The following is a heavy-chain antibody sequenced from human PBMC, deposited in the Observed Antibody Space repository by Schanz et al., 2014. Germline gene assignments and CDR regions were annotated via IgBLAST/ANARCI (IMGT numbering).Heavy chain of an antibody. CDR1: GFAFSNYA. D-gene: IGHD1-1*01. J-gene: IGHJ4*02. CDR2: ISANGGST. V-gene: IGHV3-23*04. Sequence: EVQVVESGGGLVQPGGSLRLSCAASGFAFSNYAMNWVRQAPGKGLEWVSGISANGGSTHYADSVKGRFTISRDNSNNTPYHQMNSRGVEDTAVYYCATNPPAYTTNWYTYSFVYWGQGTLVTVSS. CDR3: ATNPPAYTTNWYTYSFVY.